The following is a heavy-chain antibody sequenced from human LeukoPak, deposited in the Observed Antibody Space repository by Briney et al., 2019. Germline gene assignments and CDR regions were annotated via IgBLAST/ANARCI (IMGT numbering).Heavy chain of an antibody. J-gene: IGHJ4*02. Sequence: GGSLRLSCAASGFTFSSYSMNWVRQAPGKGLEWVSSINSSGGRTYYADSVKGRFTISRDNSKNTLYLQMNSLRAEDTAIYYCANGPTVGAAAGVDYWGQGTLVTVSS. D-gene: IGHD6-13*01. CDR3: ANGPTVGAAAGVDY. V-gene: IGHV3-23*01. CDR2: INSSGGRT. CDR1: GFTFSSYS.